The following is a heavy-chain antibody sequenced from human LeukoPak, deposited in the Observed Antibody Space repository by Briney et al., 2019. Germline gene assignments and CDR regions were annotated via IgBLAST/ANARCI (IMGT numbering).Heavy chain of an antibody. V-gene: IGHV3-23*01. CDR1: GFTFSSYA. CDR2: ISGSGGST. Sequence: PGGSLRLSCAASGFTFSSYAMSWVRQAPGKGLEWVSAISGSGGSTYYADSVKGRFTISRDNSKNTLYLQMNSLRAEDTAVYYCAKDLGVRLVTYYMDVWGKGTTVTVSS. J-gene: IGHJ6*03. CDR3: AKDLGVRLVTYYMDV. D-gene: IGHD3-9*01.